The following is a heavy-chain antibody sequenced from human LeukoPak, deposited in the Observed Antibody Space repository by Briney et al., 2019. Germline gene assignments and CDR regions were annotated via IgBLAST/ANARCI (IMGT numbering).Heavy chain of an antibody. CDR3: ASLRFGEPYFDY. V-gene: IGHV4-4*02. CDR2: IYHSGST. CDR1: GGSISSSNW. D-gene: IGHD3-10*01. J-gene: IGHJ4*02. Sequence: SETLSLTCAVSGGSISSSNWWRWVRPPPGKGLEWIGEIYHSGSTNYNPSLKSRVTISVDKSKNQFSLKLSSVTAADTAVYYGASLRFGEPYFDYWGQGTLVTVSS.